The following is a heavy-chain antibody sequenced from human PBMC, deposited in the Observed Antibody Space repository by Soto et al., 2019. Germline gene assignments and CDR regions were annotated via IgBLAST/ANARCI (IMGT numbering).Heavy chain of an antibody. V-gene: IGHV5-10-1*01. CDR1: GYSFTSYW. CDR2: IDPSDSYT. D-gene: IGHD3-22*01. CDR3: ASNSGDSSGYYLFDY. Sequence: PGESLKISCKGSGYSFTSYWISWVRQMPGKGLEWMGRIDPSDSYTNYGPSFQGHVTISADKSISTAYLQWSSLKASDTAMYYCASNSGDSSGYYLFDYWGQGTLVTVSS. J-gene: IGHJ4*02.